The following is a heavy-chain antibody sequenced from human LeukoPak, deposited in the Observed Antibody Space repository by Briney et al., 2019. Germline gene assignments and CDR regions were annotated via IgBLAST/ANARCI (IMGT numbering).Heavy chain of an antibody. Sequence: ASVEVSCKASGYTSTGYYMHWVRQAPGQGLEWMGWINPNSGDTNYAQKFQGRVTMTRDTSISTAYMELSRLRSDDTAVYYCARDFTVGGELPSDYWGQGTLVTVSS. CDR3: ARDFTVGGELPSDY. J-gene: IGHJ4*02. D-gene: IGHD3-16*01. V-gene: IGHV1-2*02. CDR2: INPNSGDT. CDR1: GYTSTGYY.